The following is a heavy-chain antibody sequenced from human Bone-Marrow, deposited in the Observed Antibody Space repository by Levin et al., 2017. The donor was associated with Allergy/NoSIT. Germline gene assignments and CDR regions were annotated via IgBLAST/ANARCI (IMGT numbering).Heavy chain of an antibody. CDR2: IWYDGSNK. CDR1: GFTFHTFG. CDR3: ARGDNSGWSSYSYNLDV. V-gene: IGHV3-33*03. Sequence: PGGSLRLSCAASGFTFHTFGMHWVRQAPGKGLEWVAVIWYDGSNKYYADSVKGRFTISRDDSKRTLHLQMDTVRAEDTAVYYCARGDNSGWSSYSYNLDVWGPGTTVTVSS. D-gene: IGHD6-19*01. J-gene: IGHJ6*02.